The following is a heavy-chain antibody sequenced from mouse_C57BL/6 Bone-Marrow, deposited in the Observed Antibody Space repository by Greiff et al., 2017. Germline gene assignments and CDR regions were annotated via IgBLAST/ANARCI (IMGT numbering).Heavy chain of an antibody. V-gene: IGHV2-2*01. Sequence: VQLQQSGPGLVQPSQSLSITCTVSGFSLTSYGVHWVRQSPGKGLEWLGVIWSGGSTDYNAAFISRLSISKDNSKSQVFFKMNSLQADDTAIYYCARLYWYLDVWGTGTTVTVSS. CDR3: ARLYWYLDV. CDR1: GFSLTSYG. CDR2: IWSGGST. J-gene: IGHJ1*03.